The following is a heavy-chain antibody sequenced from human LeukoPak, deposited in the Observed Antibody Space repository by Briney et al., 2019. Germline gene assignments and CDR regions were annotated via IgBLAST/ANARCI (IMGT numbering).Heavy chain of an antibody. CDR1: GFTFSSYW. Sequence: PGGSLRLSCAASGFTFSSYWMHWVRQAPGKGLVWVSRINSDGSSTSYADSVKGRFTISRDNSKNTLFLQMNRLRAEDTAVYYCAKDAWYSSGWYTGRRWDYYYMDVWGKGTTVTISS. CDR3: AKDAWYSSGWYTGRRWDYYYMDV. V-gene: IGHV3-74*01. CDR2: INSDGSST. D-gene: IGHD6-19*01. J-gene: IGHJ6*03.